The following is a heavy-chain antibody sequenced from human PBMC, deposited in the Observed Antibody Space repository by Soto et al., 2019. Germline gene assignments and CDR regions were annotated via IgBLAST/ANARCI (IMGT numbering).Heavy chain of an antibody. CDR3: ARDHSGSYLPFFDY. CDR2: IYYSGST. D-gene: IGHD1-26*01. Sequence: SETLSLTCTVSGASIRSGGYYWSWIRQHPGKGLEWIGYIYYSGSTCYNPSLKSRVTISVDTSKNQFSLKLSSVTAADTAMYYCARDHSGSYLPFFDYWGQATLVTVSS. CDR1: GASIRSGGYY. J-gene: IGHJ4*02. V-gene: IGHV4-31*03.